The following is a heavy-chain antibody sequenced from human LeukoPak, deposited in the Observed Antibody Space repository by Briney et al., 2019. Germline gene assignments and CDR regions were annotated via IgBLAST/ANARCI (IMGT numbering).Heavy chain of an antibody. CDR3: ARDPDKIAAAGTDSPDY. Sequence: QTGGSLRLSCAASGFTFSSYWMSWVRQAPGKGLEWVANIKQDGSEKYYVDSVKGRFTISRDNAKNSLYLQMNSLRAEDTAVYYCARDPDKIAAAGTDSPDYWGQGTLVTVSS. D-gene: IGHD6-13*01. CDR2: IKQDGSEK. J-gene: IGHJ4*02. CDR1: GFTFSSYW. V-gene: IGHV3-7*01.